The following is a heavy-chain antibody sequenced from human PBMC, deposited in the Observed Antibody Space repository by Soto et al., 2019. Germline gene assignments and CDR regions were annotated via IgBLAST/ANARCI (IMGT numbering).Heavy chain of an antibody. CDR1: GFTFDVYA. D-gene: IGHD2-15*01. Sequence: GGSLRLSCAASGFTFDVYAMHSVRQAPGKGLEWVSGISWNSGSIGYADSVKGRFTISRDNAKNSLYLQMNSLRAEDTALYYCSKASWSGGSCYFIHYWGQGTLVTVSS. CDR3: SKASWSGGSCYFIHY. CDR2: ISWNSGSI. J-gene: IGHJ4*02. V-gene: IGHV3-9*01.